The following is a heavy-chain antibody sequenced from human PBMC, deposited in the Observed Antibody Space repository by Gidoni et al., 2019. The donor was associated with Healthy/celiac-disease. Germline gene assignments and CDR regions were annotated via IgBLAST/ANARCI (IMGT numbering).Heavy chain of an antibody. V-gene: IGHV4-59*01. D-gene: IGHD3-3*01. CDR2: ISYSGGT. J-gene: IGHJ6*02. Sequence: QVQLQESGPGLVKPSETLSLTCSDSGGSISSYYGSGIRKPPWKGLEWFGSISYSGGTNYNPFLKSRVTISVDTSKHQFSLKLSSVTAADTAVYYCARGSGPPTYYDFWSAVGHYYYGMDVWGQGTTVTVSS. CDR3: ARGSGPPTYYDFWSAVGHYYYGMDV. CDR1: GGSISSYY.